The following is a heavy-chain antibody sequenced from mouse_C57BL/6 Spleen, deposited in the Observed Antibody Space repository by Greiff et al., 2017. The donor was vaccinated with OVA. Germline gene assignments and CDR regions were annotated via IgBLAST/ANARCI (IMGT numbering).Heavy chain of an antibody. Sequence: QVQLQQPGAELVRPGSSVKLSCKASGYTFTSYWMHWVKQRPIQGLEWIGNIDPSDSETHYHQTFKDKATLTVDKSSSTAYMQLSSLTSEDSAVYYCARSYYGSSWFAYWGQGTLVTVSA. CDR1: GYTFTSYW. J-gene: IGHJ3*01. D-gene: IGHD1-1*01. CDR3: ARSYYGSSWFAY. CDR2: IDPSDSET. V-gene: IGHV1-52*01.